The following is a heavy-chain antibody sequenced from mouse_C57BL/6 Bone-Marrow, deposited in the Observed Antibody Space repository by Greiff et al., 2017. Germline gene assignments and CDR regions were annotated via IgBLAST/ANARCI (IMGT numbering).Heavy chain of an antibody. J-gene: IGHJ3*01. CDR2: IDPSDSYT. D-gene: IGHD1-1*01. V-gene: IGHV1-50*01. CDR3: ANTTVPFGY. Sequence: QVQLKQSGAELVKPGASVKLSCKASGYTFTSYWMQWVKQRPGQGLEWIGEIDPSDSYTNYNQKFKGKATLTVDTSSSTAYMQLSSLTSEDSAVYYCANTTVPFGYWGQGTLVTVSA. CDR1: GYTFTSYW.